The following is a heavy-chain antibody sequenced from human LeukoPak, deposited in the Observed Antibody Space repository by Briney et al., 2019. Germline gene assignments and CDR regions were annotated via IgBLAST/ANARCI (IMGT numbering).Heavy chain of an antibody. D-gene: IGHD2-15*01. V-gene: IGHV3-64*04. J-gene: IGHJ4*02. CDR3: ARGGASELYYFDY. CDR2: ISSNGDST. CDR1: GFTFSTYA. Sequence: GGSLRLSCSASGFTFSTYAMQWVRQAPGKGLEYVSAISSNGDSTYYADSVKGRFTISRDNSKNTLYLQMNSLRAEDTAIYYCARGGASELYYFDYWGQGTLVTVSS.